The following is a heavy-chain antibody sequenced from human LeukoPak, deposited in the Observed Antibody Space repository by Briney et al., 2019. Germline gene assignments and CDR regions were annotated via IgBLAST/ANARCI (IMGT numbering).Heavy chain of an antibody. Sequence: PGRSLRLSCAASGFTFSSYGMHWVHQAPGKGLEWVAVIWYDGSNKYYADSVKGRFTISRDNSKNTLYLQMNSLRAEDTAVYYCAADSSGYCRYFDYWGQGTLVTVSS. J-gene: IGHJ4*02. D-gene: IGHD3-22*01. CDR1: GFTFSSYG. CDR3: AADSSGYCRYFDY. V-gene: IGHV3-33*01. CDR2: IWYDGSNK.